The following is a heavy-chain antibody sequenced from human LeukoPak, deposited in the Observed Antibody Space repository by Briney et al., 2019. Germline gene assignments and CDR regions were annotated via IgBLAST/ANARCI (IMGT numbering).Heavy chain of an antibody. V-gene: IGHV1-69*05. CDR2: IIPIFGTA. CDR1: GGTFSSYA. Sequence: SVKVSCKASGGTFSSYAISWVRQAPGQGLEWMGRIIPIFGTANYAQKFQGRVTITTDESTSTAYMELSSLRSEDTAEYYCARDETGPEWELPFDYWGQGTLVTVSS. D-gene: IGHD1-26*01. J-gene: IGHJ4*02. CDR3: ARDETGPEWELPFDY.